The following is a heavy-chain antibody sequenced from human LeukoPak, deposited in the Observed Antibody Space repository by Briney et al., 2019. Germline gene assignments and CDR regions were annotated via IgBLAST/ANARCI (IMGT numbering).Heavy chain of an antibody. V-gene: IGHV3-53*01. Sequence: GSLRLSCAASGFTVSSNYMSWVRQAPGKGLEWVSVIYSGGSTYYADSVKGRFTISRHNSKNTLYLQMNSLRAEDTAVYYCAKDPHSGGFMFYFAGTTRSDWYYFDYWGQGTLVTVSS. CDR2: IYSGGST. CDR1: GFTVSSNY. D-gene: IGHD6-19*01. CDR3: AKDPHSGGFMFYFAGTTRSDWYYFDY. J-gene: IGHJ4*02.